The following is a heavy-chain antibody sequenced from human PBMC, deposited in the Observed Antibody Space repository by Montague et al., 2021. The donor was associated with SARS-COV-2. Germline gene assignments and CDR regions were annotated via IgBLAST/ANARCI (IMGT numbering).Heavy chain of an antibody. CDR2: IHTSGST. Sequence: TLSLTCTVSGGSISSGSYYWSWIRQPAGKGLEWIGRIHTSGSTNYNPSLKSRVTISVDTSKNQFSLKLSSVTAADTAVYYCAGGPAATYYYGMDVWGQGTTVTVSS. J-gene: IGHJ6*02. D-gene: IGHD2-15*01. CDR3: AGGPAATYYYGMDV. CDR1: GGSISSGSYY. V-gene: IGHV4-61*02.